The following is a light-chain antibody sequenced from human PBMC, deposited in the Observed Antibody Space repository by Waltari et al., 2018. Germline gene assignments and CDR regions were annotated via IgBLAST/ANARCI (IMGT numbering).Light chain of an antibody. J-gene: IGLJ2*01. CDR3: SSYISSSTLEL. CDR2: YVS. CDR1: SSDVGGYNY. V-gene: IGLV2-14*03. Sequence: QSALTHAASVSGSPGQSITISCTGSSSDVGGYNYVSWYQQHPGKAPKLIIYYVSNRPSGVSNRFSGSKSGNTASLTISGLQAEDEADYYCSSYISSSTLELFGGGTSLTVL.